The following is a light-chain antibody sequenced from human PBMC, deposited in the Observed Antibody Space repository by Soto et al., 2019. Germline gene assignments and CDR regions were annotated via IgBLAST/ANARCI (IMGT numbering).Light chain of an antibody. Sequence: EIVLTQSPGTLSLSPGERATLSCRASQSVTSSYLAWYQQKPGQAPRLLIYGASSRATGIPDRFSGSGSGTDFTLTISGLQAEDVAVYYCHQYYATPWTFGQGTKVEIK. CDR1: QSVTSSY. V-gene: IGKV3-20*01. J-gene: IGKJ1*01. CDR3: HQYYATPWT. CDR2: GAS.